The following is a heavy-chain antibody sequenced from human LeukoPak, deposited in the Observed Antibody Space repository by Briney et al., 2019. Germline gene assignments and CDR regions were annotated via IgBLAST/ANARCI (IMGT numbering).Heavy chain of an antibody. D-gene: IGHD5-12*01. CDR1: GDTFRKSA. CDR3: VRELVYSGFDWQDY. Sequence: SVKVSCKASGDTFRKSAITWVRQAPGQGREWMGGIIPMFNIEKYAQKFQGRVSITADEATNTAYMELSSLRSDDTAVYYCVRELVYSGFDWQDYWGQGTLVTVSS. J-gene: IGHJ4*02. CDR2: IIPMFNIE. V-gene: IGHV1-69*13.